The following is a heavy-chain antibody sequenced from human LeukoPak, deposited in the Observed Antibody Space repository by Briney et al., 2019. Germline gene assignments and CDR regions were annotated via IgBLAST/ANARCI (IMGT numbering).Heavy chain of an antibody. Sequence: GGSLRLSCAASGFTFSDYYMSWIRQAPGKGLEWVSYISSSGSTIYYADSVRGRFTISRDNAKNLLYLQMNSLRAEDTAVYYCARGLIRGPYYFDYWGQGTLVTVSS. CDR3: ARGLIRGPYYFDY. D-gene: IGHD3-10*01. CDR2: ISSSGSTI. J-gene: IGHJ4*02. CDR1: GFTFSDYY. V-gene: IGHV3-11*01.